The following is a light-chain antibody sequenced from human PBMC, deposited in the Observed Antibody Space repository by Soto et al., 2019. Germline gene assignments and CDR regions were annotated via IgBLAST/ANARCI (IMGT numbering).Light chain of an antibody. Sequence: DIQMTQSPSTRSASVGDRVTITCRASQSISSGLAWYQQKPGKAPNLLIYDASSLESRVPSRFSGSGSRKEFTLTISSLQPDDFATYYCQKYNSYPWTCGQGTKVEIK. CDR1: QSISSG. V-gene: IGKV1-5*01. J-gene: IGKJ1*01. CDR3: QKYNSYPWT. CDR2: DAS.